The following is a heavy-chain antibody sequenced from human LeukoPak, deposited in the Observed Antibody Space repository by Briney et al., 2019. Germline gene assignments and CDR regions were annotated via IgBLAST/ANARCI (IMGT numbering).Heavy chain of an antibody. V-gene: IGHV4-59*01. J-gene: IGHJ3*02. D-gene: IGHD3-22*01. Sequence: SETLSHTCAVSGGSITSYFWSWIRQPPGKGLEWIGYFYDSGSTKYNPSLKSRVTISVDMSKNQFSLKLNSVTAADTAVYYCAREREYYYDSSGYYSDAFDIWGQGTMVTVSS. CDR2: FYDSGST. CDR3: AREREYYYDSSGYYSDAFDI. CDR1: GGSITSYF.